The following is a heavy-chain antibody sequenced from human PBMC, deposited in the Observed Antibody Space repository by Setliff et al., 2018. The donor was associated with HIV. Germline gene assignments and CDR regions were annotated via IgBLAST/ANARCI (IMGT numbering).Heavy chain of an antibody. CDR3: ARVAPTRDGFDN. V-gene: IGHV1-46*01. CDR2: INPSGGSA. CDR1: GYTFTNYY. D-gene: IGHD2-15*01. Sequence: ASVKVSCKASGYTFTNYYIHWVRQAPGQGLEWMGIINPSGGSASYAQNFQGRVTMTRDTSTSTVYMELSSLRSEDTAVYYCARVAPTRDGFDNWGQGTLVTVSS. J-gene: IGHJ4*02.